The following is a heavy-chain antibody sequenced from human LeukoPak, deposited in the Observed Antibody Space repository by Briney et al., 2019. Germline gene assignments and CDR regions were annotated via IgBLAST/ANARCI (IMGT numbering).Heavy chain of an antibody. J-gene: IGHJ4*02. Sequence: PSEILSLTCTVSGGSISSYYWRWIRQPPGKGLEWIGYIYYSGSTNYDPSLKSRVTISVDTSKNQFSLKLSSVTAAYTAVYYCARVNPSIYDYWGQGTLVTVSS. V-gene: IGHV4-59*01. D-gene: IGHD2-21*01. CDR3: ARVNPSIYDY. CDR1: GGSISSYY. CDR2: IYYSGST.